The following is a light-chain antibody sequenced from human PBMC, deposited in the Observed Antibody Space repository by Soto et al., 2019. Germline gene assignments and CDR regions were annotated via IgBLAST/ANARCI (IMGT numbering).Light chain of an antibody. CDR1: HTLSPNY. CDR3: QQYGSSLIT. V-gene: IGKV3-20*01. Sequence: EILMPQSPSTLSVSPGERATLPGRDRHTLSPNYLAWCQQKPGHPPRLLIYGSSKRATGIPDRFSGSGSGTDFTLTISRLEPEDFAVYYCQQYGSSLITFGQGTRVEIK. J-gene: IGKJ5*01. CDR2: GSS.